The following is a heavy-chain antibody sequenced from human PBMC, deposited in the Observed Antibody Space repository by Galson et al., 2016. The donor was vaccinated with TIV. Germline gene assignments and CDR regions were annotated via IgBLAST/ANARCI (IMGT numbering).Heavy chain of an antibody. CDR1: GYTFTIYP. CDR2: INAANGHT. Sequence: SVKVSCKAPGYTFTIYPIHWVRQAPGQSLEWMGRINAANGHTKYSQRFQGRVTITRDTSTTTAYMELSSLRSEDTAVYYCARPPYCGGDCFKYDSWGQGTLVTVSS. V-gene: IGHV1-3*01. D-gene: IGHD2-21*01. CDR3: ARPPYCGGDCFKYDS. J-gene: IGHJ4*02.